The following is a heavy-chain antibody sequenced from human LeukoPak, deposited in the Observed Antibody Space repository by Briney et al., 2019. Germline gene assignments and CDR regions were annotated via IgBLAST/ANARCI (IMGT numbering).Heavy chain of an antibody. J-gene: IGHJ4*02. Sequence: GGSLRLSCAASGFTFSSYWMHWVRQAPGKGPVWVSRINTDGSSTSYADSVKGRFTISRDNAKNTLYLQMNSLRAEDTAVYYCAITTSSSSWLDYWGQGTLVTVSS. D-gene: IGHD6-6*01. CDR3: AITTSSSSWLDY. V-gene: IGHV3-74*01. CDR2: INTDGSST. CDR1: GFTFSSYW.